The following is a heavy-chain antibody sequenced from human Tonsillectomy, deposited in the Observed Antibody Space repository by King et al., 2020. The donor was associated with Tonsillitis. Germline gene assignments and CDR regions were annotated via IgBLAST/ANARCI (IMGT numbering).Heavy chain of an antibody. CDR3: ARSDSSGWYADGFDI. Sequence: VQLVESGAEVKKPGASVKVSCKASGYTFTSYGISWVRQAPGQGLEWMGWISAYNGYTNFAQKLQGRVTMTTDTSTSTAYMELRSLRSDDTAVYYCARSDSSGWYADGFDIWGQGTMVTVSS. CDR2: ISAYNGYT. J-gene: IGHJ3*02. V-gene: IGHV1-18*01. CDR1: GYTFTSYG. D-gene: IGHD6-19*01.